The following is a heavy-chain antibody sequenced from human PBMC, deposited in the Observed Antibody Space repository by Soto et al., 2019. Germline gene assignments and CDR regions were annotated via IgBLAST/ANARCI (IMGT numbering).Heavy chain of an antibody. Sequence: QVQLQESGPGLVKPSGTLSLTCVVSGASISNSHWLSWVRQPPGEGLEWTGEIYHSGSTNYNPSPGSRVTISVDKSKNQISLRLNSVTAADTAVYYCANAAAYCLDSWGPGTLVTVSS. CDR3: ANAAAYCLDS. D-gene: IGHD2-21*01. J-gene: IGHJ4*02. CDR1: GASISNSHW. CDR2: IYHSGST. V-gene: IGHV4-4*02.